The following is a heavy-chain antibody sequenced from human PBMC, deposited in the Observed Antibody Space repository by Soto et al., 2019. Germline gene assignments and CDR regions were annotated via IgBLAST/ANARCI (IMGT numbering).Heavy chain of an antibody. J-gene: IGHJ4*02. CDR1: GFTFSSYE. Sequence: PGGSLRLSCAASGFTFSSYEMNWVRQAPGKGLEWVSYISNSGSTIYYADSVKGRFTISRDNAKNSLYLQMNCLRAEDTAVYYCARDPTFWIGSSYYFDYWGQGTLVTVSS. D-gene: IGHD3-3*01. V-gene: IGHV3-48*03. CDR3: ARDPTFWIGSSYYFDY. CDR2: ISNSGSTI.